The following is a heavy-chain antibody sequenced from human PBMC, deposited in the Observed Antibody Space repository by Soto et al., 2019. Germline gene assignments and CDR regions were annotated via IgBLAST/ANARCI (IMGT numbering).Heavy chain of an antibody. D-gene: IGHD3-22*01. CDR1: GFTFSSYG. CDR2: ISYDGSNK. CDR3: AKAQYDSSGYYFDY. V-gene: IGHV3-30*18. J-gene: IGHJ4*02. Sequence: RRLSCAASGFTFSSYGMHWVRQAPGKGLEWVAVISYDGSNKYYADSVKGRFTTSRDNSKNTLYLQMNGLRAEDTAVYYCAKAQYDSSGYYFDYWGQGTLVTVSS.